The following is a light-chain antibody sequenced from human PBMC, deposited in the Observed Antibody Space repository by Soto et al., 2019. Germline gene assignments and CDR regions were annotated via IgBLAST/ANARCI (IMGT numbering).Light chain of an antibody. V-gene: IGKV3-15*01. CDR2: GAS. J-gene: IGKJ1*01. CDR3: QQYINWPRT. Sequence: IVLTQSPATVSLSAGKIATLSFIASQNISSCLIWYQQKPGQAPRLLIYGASIRATGIPARFIGSGSGTEFTLTISSLQSEDFAVYYCQQYINWPRTFGQGTKVDI. CDR1: QNISSC.